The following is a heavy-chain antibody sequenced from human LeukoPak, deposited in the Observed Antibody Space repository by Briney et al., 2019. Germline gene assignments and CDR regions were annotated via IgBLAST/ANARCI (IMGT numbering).Heavy chain of an antibody. V-gene: IGHV3-23*01. J-gene: IGHJ4*02. Sequence: GGFLRLSCTVSGFAFSGYAMSWVRQAPGKGPEWVSSIGARGDVTYSADSVKGRFTISRDNSKRTLFLQMNGLRAEDTAVYYCAKVHYTASFPGSFPGRNYFDSWGQGSLVTVSS. CDR1: GFAFSGYA. CDR3: AKVHYTASFPGSFPGRNYFDS. D-gene: IGHD1-26*01. CDR2: IGARGDVT.